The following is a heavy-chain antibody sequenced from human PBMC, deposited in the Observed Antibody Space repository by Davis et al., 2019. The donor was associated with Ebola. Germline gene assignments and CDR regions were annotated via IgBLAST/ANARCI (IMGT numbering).Heavy chain of an antibody. CDR2: INHSGST. CDR3: AREGFGELLYYYYGMDV. V-gene: IGHV4-39*07. D-gene: IGHD3-10*01. CDR1: GGSVSSGYYY. J-gene: IGHJ6*02. Sequence: MPGGSLRLSCTVSGGSVSSGYYYWSWIRKPPGKGLEWIGAINHSGSTNYNPSLKSRVTISVDTYKNQFSLKLSSVTAADTAVYYCAREGFGELLYYYYGMDVWGQGTTVTVSS.